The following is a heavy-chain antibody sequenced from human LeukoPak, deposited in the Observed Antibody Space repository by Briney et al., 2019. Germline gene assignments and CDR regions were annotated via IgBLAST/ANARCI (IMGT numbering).Heavy chain of an antibody. CDR3: ATVPGTLYYFDY. J-gene: IGHJ4*02. CDR2: FDPEDGET. CDR1: GYTLTELS. V-gene: IGHV1-24*01. Sequence: ASVKVSCKVSGYTLTELSMHWVRQAPGKGLVWMGGFDPEDGETIYAQKFQGRVTMTEDTSTDTAYMELSSLRSEDTAVYYCATVPGTLYYFDYWGQGTLVTVSS. D-gene: IGHD1-1*01.